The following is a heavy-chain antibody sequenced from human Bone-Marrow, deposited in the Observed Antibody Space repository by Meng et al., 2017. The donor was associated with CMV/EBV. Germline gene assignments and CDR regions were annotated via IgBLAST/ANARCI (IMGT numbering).Heavy chain of an antibody. CDR3: ATDSPPPYPPSFPT. CDR1: GFTFSRYA. D-gene: IGHD2/OR15-2a*01. V-gene: IGHV3-23*01. J-gene: IGHJ4*02. CDR2: LNGGNAEV. Sequence: GESLKISCEVSGFTFSRYAMTWVRQTPGKGLEWVSTLNGGNAEVHYADSVKGRFTISRDSSKNTLYLQMHSLRADDSAVYYCATDSPPPYPPSFPTRGQGALVTVSS.